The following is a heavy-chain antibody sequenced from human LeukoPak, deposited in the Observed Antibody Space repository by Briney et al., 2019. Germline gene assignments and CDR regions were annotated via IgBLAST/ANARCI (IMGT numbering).Heavy chain of an antibody. CDR1: GGSISSSSYY. Sequence: SETLSLTCTVSGGSISSSSYYWSWIRQPPGKGLEWIGYIYYSGSTNYNPSLKSRVTISVDTSKNQFSLKLSSVTAADTAVYYCARAPGYCSSTSCRESYFDYWGQGTLVTVSS. CDR3: ARAPGYCSSTSCRESYFDY. V-gene: IGHV4-61*01. D-gene: IGHD2-2*01. CDR2: IYYSGST. J-gene: IGHJ4*02.